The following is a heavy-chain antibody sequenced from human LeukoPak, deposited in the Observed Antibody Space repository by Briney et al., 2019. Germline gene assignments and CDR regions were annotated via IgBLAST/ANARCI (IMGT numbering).Heavy chain of an antibody. CDR1: GFTLSDRY. V-gene: IGHV3-72*01. CDR2: TSSKGNGYTT. J-gene: IGHJ4*02. CDR3: AKDSGSGGYFDY. Sequence: GGSLRLSCAASGFTLSDRYMDWVRQAPGKGLEWVGRTSSKGNGYTTYYAASVKGRFTISRDDSKNSLYLQMNSLNTEDTAVYYCAKDSGSGGYFDYWGQGTLVTVSS. D-gene: IGHD1-26*01.